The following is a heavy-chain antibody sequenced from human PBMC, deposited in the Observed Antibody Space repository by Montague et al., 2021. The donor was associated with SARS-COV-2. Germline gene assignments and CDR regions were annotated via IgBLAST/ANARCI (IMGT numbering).Heavy chain of an antibody. CDR3: ARGFDY. CDR2: IYYSGST. J-gene: IGHJ4*02. V-gene: IGHV4-59*01. CDR1: GGSICSYY. Sequence: SETLSLTCTVSGGSICSYYWSWTRQPPGKGLEWIGYIYYSGSTNYNPSLKSRVTISVDTSKNQFSLKLSSVTAADTAVYYCARGFDYWGQGTLVTVSS.